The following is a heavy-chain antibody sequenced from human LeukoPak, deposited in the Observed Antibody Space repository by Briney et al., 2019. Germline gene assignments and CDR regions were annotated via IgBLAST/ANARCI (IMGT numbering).Heavy chain of an antibody. J-gene: IGHJ4*02. CDR2: ISGSGGST. Sequence: PGGSLRLSCAASGFAFSSYAMSWVRQAPGKGLEWVSAISGSGGSTYYADSVKGRFTISRDNSKNTLYLQMNSLRAEDTAVYYCAKAREGSGSYFDYWGQGTLVTVSP. V-gene: IGHV3-23*01. D-gene: IGHD3-10*01. CDR3: AKAREGSGSYFDY. CDR1: GFAFSSYA.